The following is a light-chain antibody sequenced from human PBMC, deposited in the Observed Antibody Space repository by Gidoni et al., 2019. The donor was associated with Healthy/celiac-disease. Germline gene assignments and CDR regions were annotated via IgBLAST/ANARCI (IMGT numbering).Light chain of an antibody. CDR1: QSVSSY. J-gene: IGKJ2*01. CDR3: QQRSNWPRT. Sequence: IVLTQSPATLSLSPGERATLSCRASQSVSSYLAWYQQKPGQAPRLLIYDASNRSTGIPVRFSGSGSGTDFTLTISSLEPEDFAVSYCQQRSNWPRTFGQGTKLEIK. CDR2: DAS. V-gene: IGKV3-11*01.